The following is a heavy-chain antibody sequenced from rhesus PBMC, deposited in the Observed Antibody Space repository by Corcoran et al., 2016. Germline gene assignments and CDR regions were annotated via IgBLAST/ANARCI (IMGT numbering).Heavy chain of an antibody. CDR1: GGSISGGYG. CDR3: ARLSSYYFDY. CDR2: IFDSIGRT. Sequence: QVQLQESGPGLVKPSETLSLTCAVSGGSISGGYGWSWIRQPPGKGLEWIGHIFDSIGRTYHNPSLKSRVTISRDTSKNQFSLKLSSVTAADTAVYYCARLSSYYFDYWGQGVLVTVSS. J-gene: IGHJ4*01. V-gene: IGHV4S7*01.